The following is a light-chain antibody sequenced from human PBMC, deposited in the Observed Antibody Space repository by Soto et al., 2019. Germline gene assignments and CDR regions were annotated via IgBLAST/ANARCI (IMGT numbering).Light chain of an antibody. V-gene: IGLV6-57*01. J-gene: IGLJ2*01. CDR1: SGSIAVNP. CDR3: QSHDTNNVV. Sequence: NFMLTQPHSVSESPGKTVIISCTRTSGSIAVNPVQWYQQRPGSSPTTLIYESNQRLSGVPDRFSGSIDSSSNSASLTISGLKTEDEADYYCQSHDTNNVVFGGGTKLTVL. CDR2: ESN.